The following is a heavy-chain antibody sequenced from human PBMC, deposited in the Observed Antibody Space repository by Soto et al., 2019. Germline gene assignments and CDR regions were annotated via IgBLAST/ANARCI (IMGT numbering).Heavy chain of an antibody. CDR1: GGSFSGYY. D-gene: IGHD3-3*01. CDR3: ARLSWNWSSYLGYYGMDV. CDR2: INHSGST. Sequence: PSETLSLTCAVYGGSFSGYYWSWIRQPPGKGLEWIGEINHSGSTNYNPSLKSRVTISVDTSKNQFSLKLSSVTAADTAAYYCARLSWNWSSYLGYYGMDVWGQGTTVTVSS. V-gene: IGHV4-34*01. J-gene: IGHJ6*02.